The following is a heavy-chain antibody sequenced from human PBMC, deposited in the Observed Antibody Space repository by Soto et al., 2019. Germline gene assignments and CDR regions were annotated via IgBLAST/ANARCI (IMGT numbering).Heavy chain of an antibody. CDR2: ISAYNGNT. D-gene: IGHD1-7*01. CDR1: GYTFTSYG. J-gene: IGHJ5*02. V-gene: IGHV1-18*01. CDR3: ARDRFPLGNRLITGTTSYWFDP. Sequence: ASVKVSCKASGYTFTSYGISWVRQAPGQGLEWMGWISAYNGNTNYAQKLQGRVTMTTDTSTSTAYMELRSLRSDDTAVYYCARDRFPLGNRLITGTTSYWFDPWGQGTLVTVSS.